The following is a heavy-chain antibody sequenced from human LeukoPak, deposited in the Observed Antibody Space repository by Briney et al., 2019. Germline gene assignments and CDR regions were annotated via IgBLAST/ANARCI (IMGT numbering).Heavy chain of an antibody. D-gene: IGHD4-17*01. Sequence: GGSLRLSCAAVGLTFSSNEMKWVRQAPGKGLEWVSYISSSGSTTSYADSVKGRFTISRDNAKNSLYLQMNSLRAEDTAVYYCARVHGVYYYGMDVWGQGTTVTVSS. J-gene: IGHJ6*02. CDR2: ISSSGSTT. CDR3: ARVHGVYYYGMDV. V-gene: IGHV3-48*03. CDR1: GLTFSSNE.